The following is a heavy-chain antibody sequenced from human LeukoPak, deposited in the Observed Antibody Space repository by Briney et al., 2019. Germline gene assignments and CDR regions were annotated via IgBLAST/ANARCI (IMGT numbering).Heavy chain of an antibody. CDR1: GFTFSSYA. D-gene: IGHD3-22*01. V-gene: IGHV3-23*01. CDR2: ISGSGGST. J-gene: IGHJ4*02. Sequence: GGSPRLSCAASGFTFSSYAMSWVRQAPGKGLEWVSAISGSGGSTYYADSVKGRFTISRDNSKNTLYLQMNSLRAEDTAVYYCAKGGPYYYDSSGPLDYWGQGTLVTVSS. CDR3: AKGGPYYYDSSGPLDY.